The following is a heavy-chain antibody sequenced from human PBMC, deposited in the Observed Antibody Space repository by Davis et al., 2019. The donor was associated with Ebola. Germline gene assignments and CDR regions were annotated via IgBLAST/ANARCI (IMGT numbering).Heavy chain of an antibody. J-gene: IGHJ4*02. V-gene: IGHV3-9*01. CDR1: GFTFDDYA. CDR2: ISWNSGSI. CDR3: AKSGLWSNPHFDY. D-gene: IGHD3-16*01. Sequence: SLKISCAASGFTFDDYAMHLVRQAPGKGLEWVSGISWNSGSIGYADSVKGRFTISRDNAKNSLYLQMNSLRAEDTALYYCAKSGLWSNPHFDYWGQGTLVTVSS.